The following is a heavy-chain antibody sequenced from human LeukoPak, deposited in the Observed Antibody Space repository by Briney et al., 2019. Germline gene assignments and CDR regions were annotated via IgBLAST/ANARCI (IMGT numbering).Heavy chain of an antibody. CDR1: GFTFNTYA. CDR3: ARDLYGSIDY. J-gene: IGHJ4*02. Sequence: GGSLRLSCAASGFTFNTYAMHWVRQAPGKGLECVALISKDGIIKNYAESVEGRFTISRDNSKNTLYLQMNSLRADDTAVYYCARDLYGSIDYWGQGTLVTVSS. D-gene: IGHD3-10*01. V-gene: IGHV3-30*04. CDR2: ISKDGIIK.